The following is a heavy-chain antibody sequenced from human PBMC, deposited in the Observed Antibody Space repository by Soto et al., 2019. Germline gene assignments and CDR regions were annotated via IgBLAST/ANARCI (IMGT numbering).Heavy chain of an antibody. CDR1: GGTFSSYA. CDR3: ARGYDSSGYYGTKYYFDY. J-gene: IGHJ4*02. D-gene: IGHD3-22*01. CDR2: IIPIFGTA. V-gene: IGHV1-69*13. Sequence: SVKVSCKASGGTFSSYAISWVRQAPGQGLEWIGGIIPIFGTANYAQKFQGRVTITADESTSTAYMELSSLRSEDTAVYYCARGYDSSGYYGTKYYFDYWGQGTLVTVSS.